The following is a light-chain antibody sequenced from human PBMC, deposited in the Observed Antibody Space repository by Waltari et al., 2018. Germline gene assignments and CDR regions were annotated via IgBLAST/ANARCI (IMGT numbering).Light chain of an antibody. CDR3: QQYYSTLSWT. Sequence: DIVMTQSPDSLAVSLGERATINYKSSQSVLYSSNKKNYLAWYQQKPGQSPKLLIYWASTRESGVPDRFSGSGSETDFTLTISNLQAEDVAVYYCQQYYSTLSWTFGQGTKVEIK. J-gene: IGKJ1*01. V-gene: IGKV4-1*01. CDR1: QSVLYSSNKKNY. CDR2: WAS.